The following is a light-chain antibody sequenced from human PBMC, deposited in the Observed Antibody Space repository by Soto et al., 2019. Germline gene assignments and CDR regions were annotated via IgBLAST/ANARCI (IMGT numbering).Light chain of an antibody. CDR2: EVT. J-gene: IGLJ2*01. CDR3: SSYTSSSTKV. CDR1: NSDVGAYNY. Sequence: QSALTQPASVSGSPGQSITISCTGTNSDVGAYNYVSWYQQHPGKAPKLMIYEVTNRPSGVSNRFSGSKSDNTASLTISGLQAEDEGDYYCSSYTSSSTKVFGGGTKLTVL. V-gene: IGLV2-14*01.